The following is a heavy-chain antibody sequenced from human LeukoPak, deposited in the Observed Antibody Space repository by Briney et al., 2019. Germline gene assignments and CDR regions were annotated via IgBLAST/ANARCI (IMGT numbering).Heavy chain of an antibody. Sequence: ASVKVSCKASGYTFTGYYMHWVRQAPGQGLEWMGWINPNSGGTNYAQKFQGRVTMTRDTSISTAYMELSRLRSDDTAVYYCARDRGGDESYYYYGMDVWGQGTTVTVSS. D-gene: IGHD2-21*02. CDR1: GYTFTGYY. CDR2: INPNSGGT. CDR3: ARDRGGDESYYYYGMDV. J-gene: IGHJ6*02. V-gene: IGHV1-2*02.